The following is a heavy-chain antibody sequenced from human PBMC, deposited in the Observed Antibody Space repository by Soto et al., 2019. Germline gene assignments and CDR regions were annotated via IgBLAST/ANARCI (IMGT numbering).Heavy chain of an antibody. CDR3: ARGPSLTGTYYFDY. J-gene: IGHJ4*02. CDR1: GFTFSTYS. V-gene: IGHV3-48*02. CDR2: ISYSGSTI. Sequence: PGGSLRLSCAASGFTFSTYSMNWVRQAPGKGLEWVSYISYSGSTIYYADSVKGRFTISRDNAKNSLYLQMNSLRDEDTAVYYCARGPSLTGTYYFDYWGQGTLVTVSS. D-gene: IGHD1-20*01.